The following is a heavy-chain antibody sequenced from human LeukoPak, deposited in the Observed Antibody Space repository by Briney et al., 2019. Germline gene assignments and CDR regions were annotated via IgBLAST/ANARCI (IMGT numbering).Heavy chain of an antibody. CDR3: ARSSLGAITAGPFDY. V-gene: IGHV1-18*01. CDR2: ISGYNGNT. CDR1: SYTFSSYG. Sequence: ASVKVSCKASSYTFSSYGIAWVRQAPGQGLEWMGWISGYNGNTNYAQKLQGRVSMTTDTSTTTAYMELRSLTSDDTALYYCARSSLGAITAGPFDYWGQGTLVTVSS. J-gene: IGHJ4*02. D-gene: IGHD5-12*01.